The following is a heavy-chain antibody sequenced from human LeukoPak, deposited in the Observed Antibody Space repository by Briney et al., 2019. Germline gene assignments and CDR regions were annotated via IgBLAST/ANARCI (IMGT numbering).Heavy chain of an antibody. J-gene: IGHJ4*02. D-gene: IGHD3-10*01. Sequence: GESLRLSCAASGFTFDRYTIHWVRQAPGKGLEWVSLIGRRDNNKYYADSVKGRFTISRDNSKNTLYLQMNSLRAEDTAVYYCAKLATYYYGSGSYIASDWGQGTLVTVSS. CDR1: GFTFDRYT. CDR3: AKLATYYYGSGSYIASD. CDR2: IGRRDNNK. V-gene: IGHV3-NL1*01.